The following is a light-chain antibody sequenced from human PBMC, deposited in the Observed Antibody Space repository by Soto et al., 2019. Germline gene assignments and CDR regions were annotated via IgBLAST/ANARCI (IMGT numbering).Light chain of an antibody. CDR2: KAS. Sequence: DIQMTQSPSTLSASVGDRVTITCRASQSISSWLAWYQQKPGKAPKLLIYKASTLQSGVPSRFSGSGSGTEFNLAISRLQPDDSATYYCQQYNDNWTFGQGTKVEIK. V-gene: IGKV1-5*03. CDR1: QSISSW. J-gene: IGKJ1*01. CDR3: QQYNDNWT.